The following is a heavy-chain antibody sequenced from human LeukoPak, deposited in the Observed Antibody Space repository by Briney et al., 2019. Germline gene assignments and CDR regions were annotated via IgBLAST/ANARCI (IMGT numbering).Heavy chain of an antibody. J-gene: IGHJ4*02. CDR2: IYYSGST. Sequence: SETLSLTCTVSGGSISSYYWSWIRQPPGKGLEWIGYIYYSGSTNYNPSLKSRVTISVDTSKNQFSLKLSSVTAADTAVYYCARMVGATVTTNGYRGQGTLVPVSP. D-gene: IGHD4-17*01. CDR1: GGSISSYY. CDR3: ARMVGATVTTNGY. V-gene: IGHV4-59*01.